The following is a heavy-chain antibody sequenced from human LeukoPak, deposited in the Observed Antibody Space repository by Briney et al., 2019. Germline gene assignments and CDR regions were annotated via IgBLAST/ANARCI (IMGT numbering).Heavy chain of an antibody. CDR1: RFTFDDYG. Sequence: GGSLRLSCAASRFTFDDYGMTWVRQAPGKGLEWVSGINWNGGSTGYADSVKGRFTISRDNAKNSLYLQMNSLRAEDTALYYCARDLHYYGSGSYYNAYFDYWGQATLVTVSS. CDR3: ARDLHYYGSGSYYNAYFDY. D-gene: IGHD3-10*01. CDR2: INWNGGST. V-gene: IGHV3-20*04. J-gene: IGHJ4*02.